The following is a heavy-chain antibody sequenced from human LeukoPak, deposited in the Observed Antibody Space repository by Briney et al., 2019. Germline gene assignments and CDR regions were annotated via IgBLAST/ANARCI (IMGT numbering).Heavy chain of an antibody. CDR2: ISAYNGNT. D-gene: IGHD6-19*01. CDR3: VQARLYSSGWYYFDY. V-gene: IGHV1-18*01. J-gene: IGHJ4*02. CDR1: GYTFTSYG. Sequence: ASVKVSCKASGYTFTSYGISWVRQAPGQGLEWMGWISAYNGNTNYAQKLQGRVTMTTDTSTSTAYMELSRLRSDDTAVYYCVQARLYSSGWYYFDYWGQGTLVTVSS.